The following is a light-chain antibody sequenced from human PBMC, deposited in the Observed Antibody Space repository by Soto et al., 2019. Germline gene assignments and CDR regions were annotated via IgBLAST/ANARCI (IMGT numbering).Light chain of an antibody. J-gene: IGLJ3*02. CDR1: SVHSSYI. CDR3: ETWDGNTRV. CDR2: LEGSGSY. V-gene: IGLV4-60*02. Sequence: QPVLTQSSSASASLGSSVKLTCTLSSVHSSYIIAWHQQQPGKAPRYLMKLEGSGSYNKGSGVPDRFSGSSSGADRYLTISNPQFEDEADYYCETWDGNTRVFGGGTKLTVL.